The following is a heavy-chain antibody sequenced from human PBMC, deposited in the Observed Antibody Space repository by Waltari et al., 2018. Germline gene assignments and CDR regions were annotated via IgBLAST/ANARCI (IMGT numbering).Heavy chain of an antibody. J-gene: IGHJ4*02. CDR2: INPNSGGT. D-gene: IGHD6-13*01. Sequence: QVQLVQSGAEVKKPGASVKVSCKASGYTFTGYYMHWVRQAPGQGLEWMGWINPNSGGTNYAQKVQGRVTRTRDTSISTAYMELSRLRSDDTAVYYCARGDLRGSSWTLDYWGQGTLVTVSS. CDR1: GYTFTGYY. V-gene: IGHV1-2*02. CDR3: ARGDLRGSSWTLDY.